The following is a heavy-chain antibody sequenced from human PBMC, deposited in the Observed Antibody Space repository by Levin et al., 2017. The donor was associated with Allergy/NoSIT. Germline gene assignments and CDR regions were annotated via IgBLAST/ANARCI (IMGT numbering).Heavy chain of an antibody. Sequence: GGSLRLSCAASGFTFSSYWMSWVRQAPGKGLEWVANIKQDGSEKYYVDSVKGRFTISRDNAKNSLYLQMNSLRAEDTAVYYCARGPEILTGYWWESLFDYWGQGTLVTVSS. J-gene: IGHJ4*02. CDR3: ARGPEILTGYWWESLFDY. V-gene: IGHV3-7*01. CDR2: IKQDGSEK. CDR1: GFTFSSYW. D-gene: IGHD3-9*01.